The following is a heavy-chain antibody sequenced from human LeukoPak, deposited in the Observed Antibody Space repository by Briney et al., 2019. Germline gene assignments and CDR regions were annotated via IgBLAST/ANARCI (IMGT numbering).Heavy chain of an antibody. D-gene: IGHD3-10*01. J-gene: IGHJ4*02. CDR2: IAGGSNTI. CDR1: GFTFSNYG. Sequence: GGSLRLSCAASGFTFSNYGMNWVRQAPGKGLEWVSSIAGGSNTINFADSVKGRFTVSRDNAKNSLYLQMNSLRAEDTAVYYCARDRGGTSHHFDYWAQGTLVTVSS. V-gene: IGHV3-21*01. CDR3: ARDRGGTSHHFDY.